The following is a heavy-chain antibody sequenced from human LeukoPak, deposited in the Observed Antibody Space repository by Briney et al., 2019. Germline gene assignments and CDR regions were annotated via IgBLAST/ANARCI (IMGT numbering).Heavy chain of an antibody. D-gene: IGHD2-8*01. CDR1: GFTFSSYA. J-gene: IGHJ4*02. Sequence: GGSLRLSCAASGFTFSSYAMNWVRQAPGKGLEWVSAITGSGGRTYYADSVKGRFTISRDNSKNTLYLQMNSLRAEDTAIYYCAKEYAGTFSPFPSYFDSWGQGTLVTVSS. CDR2: ITGSGGRT. V-gene: IGHV3-23*01. CDR3: AKEYAGTFSPFPSYFDS.